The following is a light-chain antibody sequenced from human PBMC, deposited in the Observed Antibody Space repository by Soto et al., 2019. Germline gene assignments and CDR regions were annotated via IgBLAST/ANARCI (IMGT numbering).Light chain of an antibody. Sequence: DIQMTQSPSTLSASVGDRVTITCLASQTISSWLAWYQQKPGKAPKLLIYKASSLESGVPSRFSGSGSGTEFTLTISSLQPDDFATYYCQQYNSYSTFGHGTRREIK. CDR1: QTISSW. J-gene: IGKJ5*01. CDR3: QQYNSYST. V-gene: IGKV1-5*03. CDR2: KAS.